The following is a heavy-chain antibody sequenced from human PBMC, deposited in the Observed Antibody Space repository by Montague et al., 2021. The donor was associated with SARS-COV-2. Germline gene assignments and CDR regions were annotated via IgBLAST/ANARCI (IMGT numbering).Heavy chain of an antibody. CDR1: GHSINTSPYY. D-gene: IGHD2-15*01. V-gene: IGHV4-39*01. Sequence: SETLSLTCSVSGHSINTSPYYWAWLRQPPGKLLEWFGIFLYKDTKYNTSFHHSRVKMSVDTSNNQSSLILTSVTAADTVTYYCANFTRVAATWGHGTLVTVSS. CDR3: ANFTRVAAT. CDR2: FLYKDTK. J-gene: IGHJ4*01.